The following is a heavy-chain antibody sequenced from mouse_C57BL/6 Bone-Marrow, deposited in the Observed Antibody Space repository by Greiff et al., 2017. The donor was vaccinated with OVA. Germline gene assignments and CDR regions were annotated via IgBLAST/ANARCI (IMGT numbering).Heavy chain of an antibody. CDR1: GYTFTDYY. V-gene: IGHV1-76*01. D-gene: IGHD1-1*02. CDR3: ARGGWLRAWFAY. Sequence: VQLQQSGAELVRPGASVKLSCKASGYTFTDYYINWVKQRPGQGLEWIARIYPGSGNTYYNEKFKGKATLTAEKSSSTAYMQLSSLTSEDSAVYYCARGGWLRAWFAYWGQGTLVTVSA. J-gene: IGHJ3*01. CDR2: IYPGSGNT.